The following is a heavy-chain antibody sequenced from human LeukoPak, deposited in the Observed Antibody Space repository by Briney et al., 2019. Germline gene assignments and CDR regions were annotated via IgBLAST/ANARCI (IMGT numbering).Heavy chain of an antibody. D-gene: IGHD3-10*01. CDR1: GFTFRIHA. Sequence: GGSLRLSCAASGFTFRIHAMSWVRQAPGKGLEWVANIKQDGSEKYYVDSVKGRFTISRDNAKNSLYLQMNSLRAEDTAVYYCARDYGSGSYPTNVFDYWGQGTLVTVSS. J-gene: IGHJ4*02. V-gene: IGHV3-7*01. CDR3: ARDYGSGSYPTNVFDY. CDR2: IKQDGSEK.